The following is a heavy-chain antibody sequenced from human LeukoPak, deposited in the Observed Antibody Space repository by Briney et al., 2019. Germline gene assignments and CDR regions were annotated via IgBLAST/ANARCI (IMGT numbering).Heavy chain of an antibody. CDR2: IKQDGSEK. J-gene: IGHJ6*03. CDR1: GFTFSNYW. V-gene: IGHV3-7*01. CDR3: ARVGAARYYYYYMDV. D-gene: IGHD2-15*01. Sequence: GGSLRLSCAASGFTFSNYWMSWVRQAPGKGLEWVANIKQDGSEKYYVDALTGRFSVSRDNAKNSLYLQINSLRAGDTAVYYCARVGAARYYYYYMDVWGKGTTVTASS.